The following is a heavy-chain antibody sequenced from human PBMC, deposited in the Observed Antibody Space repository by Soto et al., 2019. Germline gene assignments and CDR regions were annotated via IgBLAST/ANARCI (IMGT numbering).Heavy chain of an antibody. Sequence: QEPLVESGGGVVQPGRSLRLSCAASGSRFSGYGMHWVRQAPGKGLEWVAVIWYEGSNKYYSDSVKGRLTISRDNSQNMVYLQMYSLRADDTAVYYCTREGIGGTAFRGLCDCWGKGTLVTVCS. D-gene: IGHD1-7*01. V-gene: IGHV3-33*01. CDR2: IWYEGSNK. CDR1: GSRFSGYG. CDR3: TREGIGGTAFRGLCDC. J-gene: IGHJ4*02.